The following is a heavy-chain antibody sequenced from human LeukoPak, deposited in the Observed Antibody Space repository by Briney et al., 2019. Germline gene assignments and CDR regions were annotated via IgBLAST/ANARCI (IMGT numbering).Heavy chain of an antibody. D-gene: IGHD6-19*01. CDR2: ISAYNGNT. CDR1: GYTFTSYG. V-gene: IGHV1-18*01. Sequence: GASVTVSCKASGYTFTSYGISWVRQAPGQGLEWMGWISAYNGNTNYAQKLQGRVTMTTDTSTSTAYMDLRSLRSDDTAVYYCARDRSIAVAGPRDYWGQGTLVTVSS. CDR3: ARDRSIAVAGPRDY. J-gene: IGHJ4*02.